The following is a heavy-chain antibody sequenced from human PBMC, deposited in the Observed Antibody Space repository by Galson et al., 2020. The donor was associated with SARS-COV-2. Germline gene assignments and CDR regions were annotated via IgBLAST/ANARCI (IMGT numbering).Heavy chain of an antibody. D-gene: IGHD4-17*01. Sequence: GGSLRLSCAASGFTFSSYEMNWVRQAPGKGLEWVSYISSSGSTIYYADSVKGRFTISRDNAKNSLYLQMNSLRAEDTAVYYCARWETTVTTFDYWGQGTLVTVSS. J-gene: IGHJ4*02. CDR2: ISSSGSTI. CDR3: ARWETTVTTFDY. V-gene: IGHV3-48*03. CDR1: GFTFSSYE.